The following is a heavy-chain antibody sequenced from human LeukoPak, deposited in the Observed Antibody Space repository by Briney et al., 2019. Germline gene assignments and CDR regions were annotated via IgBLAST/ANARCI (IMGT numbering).Heavy chain of an antibody. CDR2: ISVYNGNT. V-gene: IGHV1-18*01. J-gene: IGHJ4*02. Sequence: ASMNVSCKVSGSTCTNYGITWVRQAPGQGLEWMGWISVYNGNTNYAQKLQGRVTMTADTSTSTAYLELRTLSSDDTAVYYCAQIGYGGNWAHYWGQGTLVTVSS. CDR1: GSTCTNYG. CDR3: AQIGYGGNWAHY. D-gene: IGHD4-23*01.